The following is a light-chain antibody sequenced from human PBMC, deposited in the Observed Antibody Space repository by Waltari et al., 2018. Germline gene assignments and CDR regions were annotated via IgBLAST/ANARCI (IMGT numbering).Light chain of an antibody. Sequence: LTQPASVSGSLGQSITISCNGTSSDVGSYNLVSWYPPHPGQAPKLMIYEVSKRPSGVSNRFSGSKSGNTASLTISGLQAEDEANYYCCSYAGSSTWVFGGETKLTVL. CDR1: SSDVGSYNL. CDR3: CSYAGSSTWV. J-gene: IGLJ3*02. V-gene: IGLV2-23*02. CDR2: EVS.